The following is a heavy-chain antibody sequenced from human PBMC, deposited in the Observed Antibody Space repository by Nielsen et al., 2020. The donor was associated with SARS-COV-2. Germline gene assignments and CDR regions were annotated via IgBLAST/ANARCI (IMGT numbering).Heavy chain of an antibody. J-gene: IGHJ6*03. CDR2: ISSSSSYI. Sequence: GESLKIPFAASGFTFRSYSLNWVRQAPGKGLELVSSISSSSSYIYYADSVKGRFTISRDNAKNSLYLQMNSLRAEDTAVYYCARAAAMRTLEGAQHVYYYYMDVWGKGTTVTVSS. V-gene: IGHV3-21*01. CDR3: ARAAAMRTLEGAQHVYYYYMDV. D-gene: IGHD2-2*01. CDR1: GFTFRSYS.